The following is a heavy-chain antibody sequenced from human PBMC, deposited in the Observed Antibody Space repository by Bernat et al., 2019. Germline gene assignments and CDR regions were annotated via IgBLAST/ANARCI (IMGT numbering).Heavy chain of an antibody. CDR1: GGSISSSSYY. CDR2: IYYSGST. D-gene: IGHD3-3*01. J-gene: IGHJ2*01. V-gene: IGHV4-39*01. Sequence: QLQLQESGPGLVKPSETLSLTCTVSGGSISSSSYYWGWIRQPPGKGLEWIGSIYYSGSTYYNPSLKSRVTISVDTSKNQFSLKLSSVTAADTAVYYCARHNVDDFWSGYFDWYFDLWGRGTLVTVSS. CDR3: ARHNVDDFWSGYFDWYFDL.